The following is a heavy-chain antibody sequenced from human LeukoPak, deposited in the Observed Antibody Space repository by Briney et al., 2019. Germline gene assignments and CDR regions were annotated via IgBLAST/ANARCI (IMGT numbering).Heavy chain of an antibody. CDR1: GFTFSSYA. D-gene: IGHD3-22*01. J-gene: IGHJ4*02. V-gene: IGHV3-21*01. CDR2: ISRSRTYI. Sequence: GGSLRLSCAASGFTFSSYAMSWVRQAPGKGLEWVSSISRSRTYIYYADSVKGRFTISRDNAKNSLYLQMNSLRAEDTAVYYCAISYYDTSGPFDYWGQGTLVTVSS. CDR3: AISYYDTSGPFDY.